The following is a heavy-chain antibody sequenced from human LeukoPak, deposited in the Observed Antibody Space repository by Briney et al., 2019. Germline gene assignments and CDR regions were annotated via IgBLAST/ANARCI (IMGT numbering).Heavy chain of an antibody. Sequence: GSLRLSCAASGFTFSSYSMNWVRQAPGKGLEWVSYISSSSSTIYYADSVKGRFTISRDNAKNSLYLQMNSLRAEDTAVYYCARPDYYDSSGYLGDYWGQGTLVTVSS. D-gene: IGHD3-22*01. CDR3: ARPDYYDSSGYLGDY. CDR1: GFTFSSYS. CDR2: ISSSSSTI. V-gene: IGHV3-48*04. J-gene: IGHJ4*02.